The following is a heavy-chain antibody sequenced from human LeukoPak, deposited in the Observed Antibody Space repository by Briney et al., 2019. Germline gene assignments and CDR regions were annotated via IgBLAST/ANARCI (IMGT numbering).Heavy chain of an antibody. J-gene: IGHJ4*02. D-gene: IGHD5-12*01. CDR1: GFTFSSYS. CDR3: ARDAIVATSRSGNYFDH. CDR2: ISSSSSYI. Sequence: GGSLRLSCAASGFTFSSYSMNWVRQAPGKGLEWVSSISSSSSYIYYADSVKGRITISRGNSKNTLYLQMNSLRAEDTAVYYCARDAIVATSRSGNYFDHWGQGTLVTVSS. V-gene: IGHV3-21*01.